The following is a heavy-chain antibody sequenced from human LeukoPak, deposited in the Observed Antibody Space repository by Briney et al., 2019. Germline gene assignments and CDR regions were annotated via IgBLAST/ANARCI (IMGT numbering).Heavy chain of an antibody. CDR1: GGSISSYY. D-gene: IGHD3-16*01. Sequence: SETLSLTCSVSGGSISSYYWSWIRQPPGKGLEWIGFTYYSGSTNSNPSLKGRVTISVDTSKNQFSLNLSSVTAADTAVYYCARSPYVPPQLDYWGQGTLVTVSS. CDR3: ARSPYVPPQLDY. CDR2: TYYSGST. V-gene: IGHV4-59*01. J-gene: IGHJ4*02.